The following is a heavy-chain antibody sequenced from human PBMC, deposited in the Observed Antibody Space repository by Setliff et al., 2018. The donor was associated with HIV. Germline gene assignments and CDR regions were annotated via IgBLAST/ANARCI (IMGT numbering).Heavy chain of an antibody. J-gene: IGHJ3*02. D-gene: IGHD5-18*01. Sequence: GGSLRLSCEASGFRVTDTYMAWVRQAPGKGLEWVTLIYKAGKTYYADFVKGRFTIARDDTKNTVSLQMTNLEPGDTAMYYCARDDSNGNTDAFDIWGQGTTVTVSS. CDR1: GFRVTDTY. CDR3: ARDDSNGNTDAFDI. CDR2: IYKAGKT. V-gene: IGHV3-53*01.